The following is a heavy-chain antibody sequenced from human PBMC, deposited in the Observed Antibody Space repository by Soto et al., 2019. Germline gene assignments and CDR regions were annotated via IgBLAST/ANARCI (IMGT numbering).Heavy chain of an antibody. Sequence: SETLSLTCAVSGGSISSGGYSWSWIRQPPGKGLEWIGYIYHSGSTYYNPSLKSRVTISVDRSKNQFSLKLSSVTAADTAVYYCARLDCGGDCYSGVCGMDAWGQWTTVT. CDR1: GGSISSGGYS. CDR2: IYHSGST. J-gene: IGHJ6*02. D-gene: IGHD2-21*02. CDR3: ARLDCGGDCYSGVCGMDA. V-gene: IGHV4-30-2*01.